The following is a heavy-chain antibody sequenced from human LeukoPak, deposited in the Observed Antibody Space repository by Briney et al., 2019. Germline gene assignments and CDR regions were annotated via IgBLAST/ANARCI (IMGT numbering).Heavy chain of an antibody. CDR3: AKYRGPATAIPPVDY. CDR1: GGTFSSYA. J-gene: IGHJ4*02. V-gene: IGHV3-23*01. Sequence: GASVKVSCKASGGTFSSYAMSWVRQAPGKGLDWVSAISGSGGSTYYADSVKGRFNISRDNSKNTLYLQMNSLRAEDTAVYYCAKYRGPATAIPPVDYWGQGTLVTVSS. CDR2: ISGSGGST. D-gene: IGHD2-21*02.